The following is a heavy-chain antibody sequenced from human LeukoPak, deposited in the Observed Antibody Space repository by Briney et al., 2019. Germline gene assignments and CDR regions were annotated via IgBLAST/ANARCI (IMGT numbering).Heavy chain of an antibody. CDR2: IYYSGST. D-gene: IGHD3-3*01. CDR1: GGSISSSSYY. Sequence: SETLSLTCTVSGGSISSSSYYWGWICQPPGKGLEWIGYIYYSGSTYYNPSLKSRVTISVDTSKNQFSLKLSSVTAADTAVYYWARGRYYDFWSGYSGAFDIWGKGTMVTAFS. J-gene: IGHJ3*02. CDR3: ARGRYYDFWSGYSGAFDI. V-gene: IGHV4-39*07.